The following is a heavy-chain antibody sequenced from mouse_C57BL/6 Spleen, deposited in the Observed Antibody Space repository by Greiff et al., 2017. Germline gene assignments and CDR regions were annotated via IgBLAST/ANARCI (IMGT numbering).Heavy chain of an antibody. CDR1: GFSLTRYG. Sequence: QVQLQQSGPGLVQPSQSLSITCTVPGFSLTRYGVHWVSQSPGRGLEWLGAIWSGGSTDYTADFISRLSISKDNSKGQVFIEMNSLQAYDTAIYYCARSYYYGFDDWGQGTTLTVSS. V-gene: IGHV2-2*01. CDR2: IWSGGST. D-gene: IGHD1-1*01. J-gene: IGHJ2*01. CDR3: ARSYYYGFDD.